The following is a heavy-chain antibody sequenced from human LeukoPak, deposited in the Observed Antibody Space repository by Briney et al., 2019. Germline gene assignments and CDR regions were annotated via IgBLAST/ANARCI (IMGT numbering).Heavy chain of an antibody. D-gene: IGHD6-6*01. CDR3: AAHPSSAY. CDR2: IYSGGNT. Sequence: PSGTLSLTCAVSGGSISSSNWWSWVRQTPGKGLECVSLIYSGGNTYYADSVKGRFTISRDHSKNTLYLQMNTLRAEDTAVYYCAAHPSSAYWGRGTLVTVS. J-gene: IGHJ4*02. V-gene: IGHV3-53*01. CDR1: GGSISSSNW.